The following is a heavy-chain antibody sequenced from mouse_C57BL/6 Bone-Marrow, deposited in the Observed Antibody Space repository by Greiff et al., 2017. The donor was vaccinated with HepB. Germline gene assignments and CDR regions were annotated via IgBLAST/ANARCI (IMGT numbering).Heavy chain of an antibody. CDR2: IYPGGGYT. Sequence: VQLQESGAELVRPGTSVKMSCKASGYTFTNYWIGWAKQRPGHGLEWIGDIYPGGGYTNYNEKVKGKATLTADKSSSTAYMQFSSLTSEDSAIYYCAREDHLVWYFDYWGQGTTLTVSS. J-gene: IGHJ2*01. CDR3: AREDHLVWYFDY. V-gene: IGHV1-63*01. CDR1: GYTFTNYW. D-gene: IGHD2-10*02.